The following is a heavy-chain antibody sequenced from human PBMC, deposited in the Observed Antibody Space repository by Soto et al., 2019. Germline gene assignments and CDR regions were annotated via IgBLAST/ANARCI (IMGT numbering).Heavy chain of an antibody. CDR2: MNPNSGDT. CDR1: GYTFTSYD. Sequence: ASVKVSCKASGYTFTSYDINWVRQATGQGLEWMGWMNPNSGDTGYAQKFQGRVTMTRDTSISTAYMELTNLRSDDTAVYFCARGRESHVCCAQHQFYCMDAWGQGTTVTVSS. CDR3: ARGRESHVCCAQHQFYCMDA. D-gene: IGHD2-8*01. J-gene: IGHJ6*02. V-gene: IGHV1-8*01.